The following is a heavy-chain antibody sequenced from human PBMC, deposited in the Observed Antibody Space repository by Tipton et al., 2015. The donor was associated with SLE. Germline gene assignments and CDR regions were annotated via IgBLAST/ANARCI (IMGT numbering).Heavy chain of an antibody. D-gene: IGHD1-26*01. J-gene: IGHJ6*02. CDR2: IYYSGTT. CDR3: ARRAGGYQYFYGMDV. Sequence: LRLSCAVSGGSISSYNYYWDWIRQPPGKGLEWIGSIYYSGTTYYKPSLKSRVTVSVDTSKNQFSLRLSSVTAADTAMYYCARRAGGYQYFYGMDVWGQGTPITVSS. CDR1: GGSISSYNYY. V-gene: IGHV4-39*07.